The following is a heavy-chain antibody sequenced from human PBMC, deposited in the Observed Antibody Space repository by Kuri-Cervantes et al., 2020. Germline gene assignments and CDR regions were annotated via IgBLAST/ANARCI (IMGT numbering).Heavy chain of an antibody. Sequence: GESLKISCAASGFTVSSSYMNWVRQVPGKGLEWVSVIHDGGSTYYADFVKGRFTISRDNSKNTLYLQMNSLRAEDTAVYYCARDGAPSIWGQGTMVTVSS. CDR2: IHDGGST. CDR3: ARDGAPSI. J-gene: IGHJ3*02. V-gene: IGHV3-66*01. D-gene: IGHD4/OR15-4a*01. CDR1: GFTVSSSY.